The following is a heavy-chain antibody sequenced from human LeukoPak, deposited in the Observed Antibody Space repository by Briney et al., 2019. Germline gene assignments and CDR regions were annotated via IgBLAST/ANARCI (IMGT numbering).Heavy chain of an antibody. Sequence: GGSLRLSCAASGFTFSSYGMSWVRQAPGKGLEWVSAISGSGGSTYYADSVKGRFTISRDNSKNTLYLQMNSLRAEDTAVHYCAKDPELRWLDYWGQGTLVTVSS. V-gene: IGHV3-23*01. CDR2: ISGSGGST. J-gene: IGHJ4*02. D-gene: IGHD4-23*01. CDR3: AKDPELRWLDY. CDR1: GFTFSSYG.